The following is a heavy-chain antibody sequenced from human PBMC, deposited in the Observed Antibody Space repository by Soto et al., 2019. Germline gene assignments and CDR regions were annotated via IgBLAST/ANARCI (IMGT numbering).Heavy chain of an antibody. J-gene: IGHJ4*02. V-gene: IGHV3-30-3*01. D-gene: IGHD3-10*01. Sequence: QVQLVESGGGVVQPGGSLRLSCAASGFTFSNYILHWVRQAPGKGLEWVAMILHDGNNKYYADSVKGRFTISRDNSKSTLYLQVDSLRTEDTAVYYCARDVEQGGYCDLGYWGQGTLVTVSS. CDR3: ARDVEQGGYCDLGY. CDR2: ILHDGNNK. CDR1: GFTFSNYI.